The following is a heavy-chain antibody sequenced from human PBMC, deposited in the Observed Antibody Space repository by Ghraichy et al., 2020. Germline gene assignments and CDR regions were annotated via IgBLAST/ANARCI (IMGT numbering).Heavy chain of an antibody. CDR2: ISSSSSTI. D-gene: IGHD3-3*01. Sequence: GSLNISCAASGFTFSSYSMNWVRQAPGKGLEWVSYISSSSSTIYYADSVKGRFTISRDNAKNSLYLQMNSLRDEDTAVYYCARDRDRTYYDFWSGSHWFDPWGQGTLVTVSS. J-gene: IGHJ5*02. CDR3: ARDRDRTYYDFWSGSHWFDP. CDR1: GFTFSSYS. V-gene: IGHV3-48*02.